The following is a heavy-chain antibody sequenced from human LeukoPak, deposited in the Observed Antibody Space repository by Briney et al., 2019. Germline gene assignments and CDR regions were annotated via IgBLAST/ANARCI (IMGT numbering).Heavy chain of an antibody. J-gene: IGHJ4*02. V-gene: IGHV3-30*02. CDR2: IQYDGSNK. D-gene: IGHD6-19*01. CDR1: GFAFSSYA. Sequence: GGSLRLSCAASGFAFSSYAMHWVRQAPGKGLEWVAFIQYDGSNKYYADSVKGRFTISRDNSKNTLYLQMDSLRAEDTAVYYCAKIGAIAVAGRDFDYWGQGTLVTVSS. CDR3: AKIGAIAVAGRDFDY.